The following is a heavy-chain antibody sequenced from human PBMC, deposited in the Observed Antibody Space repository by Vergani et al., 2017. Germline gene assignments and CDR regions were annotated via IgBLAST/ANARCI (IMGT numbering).Heavy chain of an antibody. CDR1: GGTFSSYA. V-gene: IGHV1-69*04. Sequence: QVQLVQSGAEVKKPGSSVKVSCKASGGTFSSYAISWVRQAPGQGLEWMGRIIPILGIANYAQKFQGRVTITADKSTSTAYMELSSLRSEDTAVYYCARSYMRYSSSWYLFAVDSYYYYGMDVWGQGTTVTVSS. CDR3: ARSYMRYSSSWYLFAVDSYYYYGMDV. J-gene: IGHJ6*02. D-gene: IGHD6-13*01. CDR2: IIPILGIA.